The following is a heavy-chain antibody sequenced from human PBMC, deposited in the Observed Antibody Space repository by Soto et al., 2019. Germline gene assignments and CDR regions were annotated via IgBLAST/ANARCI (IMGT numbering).Heavy chain of an antibody. CDR3: ARDADYYYGSGSDNRFDP. D-gene: IGHD3-10*01. Sequence: QVQLVQSGAEVKKPGASVKVSCKASGYTFTSYGISWVRQAHGQVLDWLGWICAYNGNTNYAQKLQGRVTMTTDTSTSTAYMELRSLRSDDTALYYCARDADYYYGSGSDNRFDPWGQGTLVTVSS. V-gene: IGHV1-18*01. CDR1: GYTFTSYG. CDR2: ICAYNGNT. J-gene: IGHJ5*02.